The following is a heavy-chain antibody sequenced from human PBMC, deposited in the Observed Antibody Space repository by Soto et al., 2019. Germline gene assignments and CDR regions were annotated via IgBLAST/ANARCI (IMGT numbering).Heavy chain of an antibody. CDR1: GYTFTSYA. J-gene: IGHJ3*02. CDR3: ARHMDSSSWSGGRAFDI. D-gene: IGHD6-13*01. Sequence: EASVKVSCKASGYTFTSYAMHWVRQAPGQRLEWMGWINAGNGNTKYSQKFQGRVTITRDTSASTAYMELSSLRSEDTAVYYCARHMDSSSWSGGRAFDIWGQGTMVTVSS. CDR2: INAGNGNT. V-gene: IGHV1-3*01.